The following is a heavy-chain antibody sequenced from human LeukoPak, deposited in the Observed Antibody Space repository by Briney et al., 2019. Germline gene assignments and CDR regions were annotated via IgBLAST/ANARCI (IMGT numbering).Heavy chain of an antibody. V-gene: IGHV4-4*07. CDR1: GGSISSYH. J-gene: IGHJ4*02. CDR3: AREIVVVVAADKNYFDY. CDR2: IYTSGST. D-gene: IGHD2-15*01. Sequence: SETLSLTCTVSGGSISSYHWSWIRQPAGKGLEWIGRIYTSGSTNYNPSLKSRVTMSVDTSKNQFSLKLSSVTAADTAVYYCAREIVVVVAADKNYFDYWGQGTLVTVSS.